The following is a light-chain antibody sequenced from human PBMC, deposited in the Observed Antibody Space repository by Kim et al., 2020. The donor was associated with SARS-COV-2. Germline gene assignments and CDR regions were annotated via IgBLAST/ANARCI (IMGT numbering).Light chain of an antibody. CDR1: KLGDKY. V-gene: IGLV3-1*01. CDR2: QDL. J-gene: IGLJ2*01. CDR3: QAWDSATVV. Sequence: SYELTQPPSVSVSPGQTASITCSGDKLGDKYVCWYQQKPGQSPVLIIYQDLKRPSGLPERFSGSNSGSTATLTISGTQASVEGDYYCQAWDSATVVFGGG.